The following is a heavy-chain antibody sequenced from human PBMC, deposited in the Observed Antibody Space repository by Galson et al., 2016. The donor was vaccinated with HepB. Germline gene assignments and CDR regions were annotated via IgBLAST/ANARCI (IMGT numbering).Heavy chain of an antibody. Sequence: SVKVSCKASGYNFTIYGITRVRQGPGQGLEWMGWISPYNGNKYYAQRFQGRLTLTTDTSTSTAFMELQSLKSDDTAVYYCARDTLKLAYNDILNGYYNWFDPWGQGTLVTVSS. J-gene: IGHJ5*02. CDR1: GYNFTIYG. D-gene: IGHD3-9*01. CDR3: ARDTLKLAYNDILNGYYNWFDP. CDR2: ISPYNGNK. V-gene: IGHV1-18*01.